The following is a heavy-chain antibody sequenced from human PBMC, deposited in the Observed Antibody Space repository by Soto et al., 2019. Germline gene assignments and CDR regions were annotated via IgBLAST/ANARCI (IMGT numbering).Heavy chain of an antibody. D-gene: IGHD4-17*01. V-gene: IGHV3-66*01. CDR3: ARGDGDYGRRLDP. CDR2: IYDGGST. J-gene: IGHJ5*02. CDR1: GFTVSTNY. Sequence: EVQLVESGGGLVQPGGSLRLSCVAYGFTVSTNYVSWVRQATGKGLEWVSIIYDGGSTYYADSVKGRFTISRDNSKNTLYLQMNSLRADDTAVYYCARGDGDYGRRLDPWGQGNLVTVSS.